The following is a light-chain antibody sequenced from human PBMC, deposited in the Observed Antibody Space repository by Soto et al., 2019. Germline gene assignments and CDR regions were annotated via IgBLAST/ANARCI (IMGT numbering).Light chain of an antibody. CDR1: QAINTY. V-gene: IGKV1-9*01. J-gene: IGKJ4*01. CDR2: AAS. Sequence: DIQLTQSPSVLSASVGDRVTITCRASQAINTYLAWYQHKPGKAPNLLIYAASTLENGVPSRFSGSGSGTECALTVTSLQPQDFATYYCQQIDNFALTFGGGTKMEL. CDR3: QQIDNFALT.